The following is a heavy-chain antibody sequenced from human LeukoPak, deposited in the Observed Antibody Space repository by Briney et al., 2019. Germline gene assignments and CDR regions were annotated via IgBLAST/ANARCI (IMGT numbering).Heavy chain of an antibody. CDR2: ISYGGST. D-gene: IGHD2-21*02. CDR1: GGSISSYY. J-gene: IGHJ3*01. Sequence: SETLSLSCIVSGGSISSYYWNWVRQPPGKELEWIWYISYGGSTSYNPSLKSRVTMSVDTSKNQFSLKMSSVTAADTAVYYCSRGLLHGSPDCWGQRTVVSVLSASTRGQ. CDR3: SRGLLHGSPDCWGQRTVVSVLSAST. V-gene: IGHV4-59*01.